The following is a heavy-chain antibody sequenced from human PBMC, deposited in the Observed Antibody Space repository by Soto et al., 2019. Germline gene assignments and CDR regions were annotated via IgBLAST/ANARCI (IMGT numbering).Heavy chain of an antibody. J-gene: IGHJ4*02. V-gene: IGHV4-59*01. Sequence: WETLSLTCTVSDGSISNFYWSWIRQPPGKGLEWIGYISSSGNTNYNPSLKRRVSISVDTSKNQFSLNLTSVTAADTAVYYCARAPMVLTRSYFDSWGQGTPVTV. CDR3: ARAPMVLTRSYFDS. D-gene: IGHD3-22*01. CDR2: ISSSGNT. CDR1: DGSISNFY.